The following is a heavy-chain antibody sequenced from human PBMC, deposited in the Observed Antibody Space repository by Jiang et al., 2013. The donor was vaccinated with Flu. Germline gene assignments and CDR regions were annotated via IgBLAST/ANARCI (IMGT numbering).Heavy chain of an antibody. CDR1: GGSISGYS. Sequence: QLVESGPGLVTPSETLSLTCIVSGGSISGYSWNWIRQPPGKGLEWIGYMSGSGKTAYDSSLDSRATVSVDTSKNQISLRLRAVTAADTAVYYCARWGNYGGNSLRAFDVWGQGAMVTVSS. CDR3: ARWGNYGGNSLRAFDV. V-gene: IGHV4-59*01. D-gene: IGHD4-23*01. J-gene: IGHJ3*01. CDR2: MSGSGKT.